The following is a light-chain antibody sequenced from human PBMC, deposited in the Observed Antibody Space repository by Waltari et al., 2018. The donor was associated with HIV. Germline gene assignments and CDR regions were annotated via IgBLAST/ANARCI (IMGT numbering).Light chain of an antibody. J-gene: IGLJ3*02. CDR2: GNS. CDR1: SSNIGAGYD. CDR3: QSYDSSLSAWA. Sequence: QSVLTQPPSVSGAPGQRVTISCTGSSSNIGAGYDVHWYQQLPGTAPNLLIYGNSNRPSGVPDRFSGSKSGTSASLAITGLQAEDEADYYCQSYDSSLSAWAFGGGTRLTVL. V-gene: IGLV1-40*01.